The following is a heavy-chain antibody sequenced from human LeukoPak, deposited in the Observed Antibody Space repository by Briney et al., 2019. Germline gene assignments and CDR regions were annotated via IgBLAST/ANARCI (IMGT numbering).Heavy chain of an antibody. D-gene: IGHD1-26*01. CDR3: ARAAYSSGSSYFDY. V-gene: IGHV3-7*01. Sequence: SGGSLRLSCAASGFMFSSYWMGWVRQAPGKGLEWVANIKQDGSEKYYVDSVKGRFTISRENAKNSLYLQMNSLRAGDTAVYYCARAAYSSGSSYFDYWGQGTLVTVSS. CDR1: GFMFSSYW. CDR2: IKQDGSEK. J-gene: IGHJ4*02.